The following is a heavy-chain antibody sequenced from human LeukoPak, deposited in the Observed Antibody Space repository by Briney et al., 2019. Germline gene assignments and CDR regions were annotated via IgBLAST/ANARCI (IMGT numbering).Heavy chain of an antibody. CDR2: ISYDGSNK. CDR3: ARDYILTGYLDY. J-gene: IGHJ4*02. Sequence: GGSLILSCAASGFTFSSYAMHWVRQAPGKGLEWVAVISYDGSNKYYADSVKGRFTISRDYSKNTLYLQMNSLRAEDTAVYYCARDYILTGYLDYWGQGTLVTVSS. D-gene: IGHD3-9*01. CDR1: GFTFSSYA. V-gene: IGHV3-30*04.